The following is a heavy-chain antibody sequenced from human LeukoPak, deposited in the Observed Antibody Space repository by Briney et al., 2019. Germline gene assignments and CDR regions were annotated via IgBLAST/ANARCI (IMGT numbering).Heavy chain of an antibody. J-gene: IGHJ6*02. CDR1: GGSISSYY. D-gene: IGHD2-2*01. CDR3: ARAPYCSSTSCYHYYYGMDV. CDR2: INHSGST. V-gene: IGHV4-34*01. Sequence: SETLSLTCTVSGGSISSYYWSWIRQPPGKGLEWIGEINHSGSTNYNPSLKSRVTISVDTSKNQFSLKLSPVTAADTAVYYCARAPYCSSTSCYHYYYGMDVWGQGTTATVSS.